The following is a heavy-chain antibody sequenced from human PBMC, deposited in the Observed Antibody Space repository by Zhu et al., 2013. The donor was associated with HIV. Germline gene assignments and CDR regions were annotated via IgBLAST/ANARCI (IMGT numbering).Heavy chain of an antibody. CDR2: ISASTTTI. J-gene: IGHJ4*02. D-gene: IGHD3-10*01. CDR3: ARDSGYYGSGSYGY. CDR1: GFTLSGYD. V-gene: IGHV3-48*04. Sequence: EVQLVESGGGLVQPGGSLRLSCAASGFTLSGYDMNWVRQAPGKGLEWVSYISASTTTIDYADSVKGRFTVSRDNAQKSVYLQMNNLRAEDTAVYYCARDSGYYGSGSYGYWGQGTLVTVSS.